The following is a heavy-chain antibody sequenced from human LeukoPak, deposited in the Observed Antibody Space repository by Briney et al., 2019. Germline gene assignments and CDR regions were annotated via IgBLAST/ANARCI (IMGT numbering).Heavy chain of an antibody. D-gene: IGHD1-1*01. J-gene: IGHJ4*02. CDR1: EFTFSVYS. CDR3: ARETWKPYDY. Sequence: GGSLRLSCAVSEFTFSVYSMSWVRQAPGKGLEWVAGIKEDGSAKYYVDSVKGRFTISRDNAKSSLYLQMSSLRADDTAVYYCARETWKPYDYWGQGTLVTVSS. CDR2: IKEDGSAK. V-gene: IGHV3-7*01.